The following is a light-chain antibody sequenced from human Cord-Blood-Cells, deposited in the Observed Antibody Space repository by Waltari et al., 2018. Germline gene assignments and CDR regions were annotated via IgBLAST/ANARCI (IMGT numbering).Light chain of an antibody. CDR2: DTS. J-gene: IGLJ3*02. V-gene: IGLV7-46*01. CDR1: TVAVTRGHY. CDR3: LLSYSGARV. Sequence: QAVVTQEPSLTVSPGGTVTLTCASSTVAVTRGHYPYWFQQKLGQAPRTLIYDTSNKPSWTPARFSGSLLGGKAALTLSGAQPEDEAEYYCLLSYSGARVFGGGTKLTVL.